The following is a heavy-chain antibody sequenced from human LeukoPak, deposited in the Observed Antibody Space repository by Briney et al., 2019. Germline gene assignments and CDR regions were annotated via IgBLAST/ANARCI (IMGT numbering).Heavy chain of an antibody. D-gene: IGHD3-9*01. V-gene: IGHV3-30*18. J-gene: IGHJ6*04. CDR1: GFTFSSYG. CDR2: ISYDGSNK. Sequence: PGGSLRLSCAASGFTFSSYGMHWVRQAPGKGLEWVAVISYDGSNKYYADSVKGRFTISRDNSKNTLYLQMNSLRAEDTAVYYCAKDHDILTDPYYYYGMDVWGKGTTVTVSS. CDR3: AKDHDILTDPYYYYGMDV.